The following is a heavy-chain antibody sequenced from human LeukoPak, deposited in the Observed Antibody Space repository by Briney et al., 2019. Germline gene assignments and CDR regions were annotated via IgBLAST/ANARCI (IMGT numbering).Heavy chain of an antibody. V-gene: IGHV4-39*01. CDR2: IYYSGST. Sequence: MSSETLSLTCTVSGGSISSSSYYWGWIRQPPGKGLEWIGSIYYSGSTYYNPSLKSRVTISVDTSKNQFSLKLSSVTAADTAVYYCASPDDSSGYYPYGMDVWGQGTTVTVSS. CDR3: ASPDDSSGYYPYGMDV. CDR1: GGSISSSSYY. J-gene: IGHJ6*02. D-gene: IGHD3-22*01.